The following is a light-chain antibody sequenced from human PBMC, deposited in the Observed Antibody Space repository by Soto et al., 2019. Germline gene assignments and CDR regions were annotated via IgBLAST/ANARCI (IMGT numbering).Light chain of an antibody. CDR3: QQYNNWPPLT. J-gene: IGKJ4*01. Sequence: IQMTQSPSSLSASVGDRVTISCRASQDISNYLVWYQQKPGKVPRLLIYTASTLQSGVPSRFSGSGSGTDFTLTISSLQPEDVATYYCQQYNNWPPLTFGGGTKVEIK. V-gene: IGKV1-27*01. CDR2: TAS. CDR1: QDISNY.